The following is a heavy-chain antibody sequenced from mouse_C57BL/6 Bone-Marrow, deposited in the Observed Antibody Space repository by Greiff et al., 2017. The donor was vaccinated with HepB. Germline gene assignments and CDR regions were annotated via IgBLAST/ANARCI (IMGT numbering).Heavy chain of an antibody. CDR3: ARGELGLYFDY. V-gene: IGHV1-54*01. J-gene: IGHJ2*01. D-gene: IGHD4-1*01. Sequence: QVQLQQSGAELVRPGTSVKVSCKASGYAFTNYLIEWVKQRPGQGLEWIGVINPGSGGTNYNEKFKGKATLTAEKSSSTAYMQLSSLTSEDSAVYFCARGELGLYFDYWGQGTTLTVSS. CDR2: INPGSGGT. CDR1: GYAFTNYL.